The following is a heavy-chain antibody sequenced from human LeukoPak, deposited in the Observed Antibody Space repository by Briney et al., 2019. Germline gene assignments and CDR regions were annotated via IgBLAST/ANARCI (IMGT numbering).Heavy chain of an antibody. V-gene: IGHV3-48*03. D-gene: IGHD2-15*01. CDR2: ISSTGSSK. CDR1: GFTFGTFE. Sequence: AGSLRLSCAASGFTFGTFEMNWVRQAHGNGLEWLSYISSTGSSKYYADSLKGRFTISRDNAKNSLYLQMNSLTAEDTADYYCARDLGDSVGYDAFDIWGQGTRVTVSS. CDR3: ARDLGDSVGYDAFDI. J-gene: IGHJ3*02.